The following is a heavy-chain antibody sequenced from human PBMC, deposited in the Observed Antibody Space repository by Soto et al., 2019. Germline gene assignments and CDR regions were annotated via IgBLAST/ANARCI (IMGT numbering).Heavy chain of an antibody. J-gene: IGHJ4*02. V-gene: IGHV1-69*06. Sequence: ASVKVSCKASGGTFSSYAISWVRQAPGQGLEWMGGIIPIFGTANYAQKFQGRVTITADKSTSTAYMELSSLRSEDTAVYYCARDDYDSSRSGPFDYWGQGTLVTVSS. CDR3: ARDDYDSSRSGPFDY. CDR2: IIPIFGTA. D-gene: IGHD3-22*01. CDR1: GGTFSSYA.